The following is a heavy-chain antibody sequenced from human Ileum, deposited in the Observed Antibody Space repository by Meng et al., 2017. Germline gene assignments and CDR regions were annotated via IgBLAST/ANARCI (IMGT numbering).Heavy chain of an antibody. CDR3: ARPPASGWDVV. V-gene: IGHV3-66*04. J-gene: IGHJ4*02. Sequence: QLVESGGGLVQPGGSLRLSCTASGFTVSGNYMIWVRQAPGKGLEWVSLIYSGGRTHYADSVKGRFTISRDNSKNTLYLQMHSLTAEDTAIYYCARPPASGWDVVWGQGTLVHRLL. D-gene: IGHD6-19*01. CDR2: IYSGGRT. CDR1: GFTVSGNY.